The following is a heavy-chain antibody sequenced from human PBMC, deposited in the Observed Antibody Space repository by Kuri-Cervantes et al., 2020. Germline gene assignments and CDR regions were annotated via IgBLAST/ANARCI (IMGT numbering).Heavy chain of an antibody. Sequence: GESLKISCAASGFTVSSNYMSWVRQVPGKGLEWVSVIHDGGSTYYADFVKGRFTISRDNSKNTLYLQMNSLRAEDTAVYYCARAGRGIQLWLNYWGQGTLVTVSS. CDR3: ARAGRGIQLWLNY. CDR1: GFTVSSNY. CDR2: IHDGGST. J-gene: IGHJ4*02. V-gene: IGHV3-53*01. D-gene: IGHD5-18*01.